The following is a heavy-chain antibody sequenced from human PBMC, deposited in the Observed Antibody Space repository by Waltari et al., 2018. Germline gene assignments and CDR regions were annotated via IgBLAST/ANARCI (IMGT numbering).Heavy chain of an antibody. Sequence: QLQLQESGPGLVKPSETLSFTCTVSGGSISSSSYYWGWIRQPPGKGLEWIGRIYYSGSTYYNPSLKMRVTRSVDTSKNQFSLKLSSVTAADTAVYYCATKRESSASGFDYWGQGTLVTVSS. V-gene: IGHV4-39*01. CDR3: ATKRESSASGFDY. D-gene: IGHD6-19*01. J-gene: IGHJ4*02. CDR2: IYYSGST. CDR1: GGSISSSSYY.